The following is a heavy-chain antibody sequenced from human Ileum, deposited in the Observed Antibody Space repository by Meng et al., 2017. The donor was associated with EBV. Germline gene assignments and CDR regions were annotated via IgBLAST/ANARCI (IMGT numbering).Heavy chain of an antibody. J-gene: IGHJ5*02. Sequence: QLQLPESGPGLVKPSETLSLTCTVSGGSISSSSYYWGWIRQPPGKGLEWIGSIYYSGSTYYNPSLKSRVTISVDTSKNQFSLKLSSVTAADTAVYYCARTRGSAGAGADPWGQGTLVTVSS. CDR2: IYYSGST. CDR3: ARTRGSAGAGADP. V-gene: IGHV4-39*01. D-gene: IGHD6-19*01. CDR1: GGSISSSSYY.